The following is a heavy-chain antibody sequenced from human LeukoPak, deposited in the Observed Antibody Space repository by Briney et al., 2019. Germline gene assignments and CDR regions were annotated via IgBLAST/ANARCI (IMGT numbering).Heavy chain of an antibody. Sequence: PGGSLRLSCAASGFTFSSYAMSWVRQAPGKGLEWVSGISGSGGSTYYADSVKGRFTISRDNSKNTLYLQMNSLRAEDTAVYYCAREQARYSSSWYDYWGQGTLVTVSS. CDR3: AREQARYSSSWYDY. J-gene: IGHJ4*02. D-gene: IGHD6-13*01. V-gene: IGHV3-23*01. CDR2: ISGSGGST. CDR1: GFTFSSYA.